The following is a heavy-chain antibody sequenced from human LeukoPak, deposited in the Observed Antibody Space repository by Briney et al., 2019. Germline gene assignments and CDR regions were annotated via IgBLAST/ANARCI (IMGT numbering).Heavy chain of an antibody. CDR1: GFIFSSYS. D-gene: IGHD3/OR15-3a*01. Sequence: GGSLRLSCAASGFIFSSYSMNWVRQAPGKGLEWVSGITPDAGRTYYADSVKGRFTISRDNSKNTLYLQVNSLRAEDTAVYYCAKDYTRSWTGRGFDIWGQGTMITVSS. CDR2: ITPDAGRT. CDR3: AKDYTRSWTGRGFDI. J-gene: IGHJ3*02. V-gene: IGHV3-23*01.